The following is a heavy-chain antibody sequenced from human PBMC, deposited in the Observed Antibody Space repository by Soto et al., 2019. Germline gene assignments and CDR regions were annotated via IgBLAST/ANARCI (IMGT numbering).Heavy chain of an antibody. D-gene: IGHD6-6*01. CDR2: IKPDGSDL. Sequence: SGGSLRLSCVASGFIFSTSWMSWVRQAPGKGLEWVANIKPDGSDLYYADSVKGRFTISRDNSKNTLYLQMNSLRAEDTAVYYCAKFIAARPHWFDPWGQGTLVTVSS. CDR1: GFIFSTSW. V-gene: IGHV3-7*03. J-gene: IGHJ5*02. CDR3: AKFIAARPHWFDP.